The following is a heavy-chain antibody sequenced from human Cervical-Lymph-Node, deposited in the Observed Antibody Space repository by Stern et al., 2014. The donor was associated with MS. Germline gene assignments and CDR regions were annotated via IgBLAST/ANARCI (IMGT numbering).Heavy chain of an antibody. CDR3: AAEPMYYSDSVGAFDI. D-gene: IGHD3-22*01. V-gene: IGHV1-58*01. J-gene: IGHJ3*02. Sequence: MQLVESGPEVKKPGTSVKVSCKASGFTFTSSAVQWVRQARGQRLAWIGWSVVGSGNTNYAQKFQERVTITRDMSTSTAYMELSSLRSEDTAVYYCAAEPMYYSDSVGAFDIWGQGTMVTVSS. CDR2: SVVGSGNT. CDR1: GFTFTSSA.